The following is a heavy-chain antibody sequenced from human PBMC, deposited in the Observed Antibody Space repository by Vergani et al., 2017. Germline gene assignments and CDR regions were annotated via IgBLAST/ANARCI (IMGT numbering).Heavy chain of an antibody. CDR2: IDPSDSYT. V-gene: IGHV5-10-1*01. D-gene: IGHD6-19*01. CDR3: ARQVAVAGKWWGPYYYYGMDV. Sequence: EVPLVQSGAEVKKPGESLRIFCKGSGYSFTSYWISWVRQMPGKGLEWMGRIDPSDSYTNYSPSFQGHVTISADKSISTAYLQWSSLKASDTAMYYCARQVAVAGKWWGPYYYYGMDVWGQGTTVTVSS. CDR1: GYSFTSYW. J-gene: IGHJ6*02.